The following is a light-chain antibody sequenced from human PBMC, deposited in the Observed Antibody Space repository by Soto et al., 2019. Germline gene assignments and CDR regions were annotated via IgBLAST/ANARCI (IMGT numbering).Light chain of an antibody. CDR3: QHYGSAPST. V-gene: IGKV3-20*01. CDR2: GAS. J-gene: IGKJ5*01. Sequence: EIVLTQSPGTLSLSPGEGATLSCRASQSVSSTFLAWYQQKPGQAPRLLIYGASSRATGIPDRFSGSGSGTDFTLTISRLEPEDFAVYYCQHYGSAPSTFGQGTRLEIK. CDR1: QSVSSTF.